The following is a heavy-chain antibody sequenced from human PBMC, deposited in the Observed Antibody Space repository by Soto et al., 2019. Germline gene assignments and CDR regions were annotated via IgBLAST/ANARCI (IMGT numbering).Heavy chain of an antibody. CDR1: GFTFSSYS. V-gene: IGHV3-21*01. J-gene: IGHJ6*02. D-gene: IGHD3-10*01. Sequence: PGWSLRLSCAASGFTFSSYSMNWVRHAPGKGLEWVSSISSSSSYIYYADSLKGRFTISRDNAKNSLYLQMSSLRAEDTAVYYCETDKITMVRGVIYYFYGMDVWGQGTTVTVSS. CDR2: ISSSSSYI. CDR3: ETDKITMVRGVIYYFYGMDV.